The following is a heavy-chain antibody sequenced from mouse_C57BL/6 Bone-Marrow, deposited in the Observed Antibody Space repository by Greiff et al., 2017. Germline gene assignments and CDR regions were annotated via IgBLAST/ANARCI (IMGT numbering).Heavy chain of an antibody. CDR2: ISTYYGDA. D-gene: IGHD5-1-1*01. CDR1: GYTFTDYA. V-gene: IGHV1-67*01. Sequence: VKLVESGPELVRPGVSVKISCKGSGYTFTDYAMHWVKQSHAKSLEWIGVISTYYGDASYNQKFQDKATMTVDKSSSTAYMELARLTSEDSAVYYCARERKYAWFAYWGQGTLVTVSA. J-gene: IGHJ3*01. CDR3: ARERKYAWFAY.